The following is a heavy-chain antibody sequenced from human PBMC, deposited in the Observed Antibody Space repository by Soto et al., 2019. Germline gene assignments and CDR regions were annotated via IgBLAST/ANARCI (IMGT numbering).Heavy chain of an antibody. D-gene: IGHD3-9*01. J-gene: IGHJ4*02. CDR2: IYFRGNT. CDR3: ARLEGLATISYYFDF. CDR1: GDSINSDKYY. Sequence: HSETLSLTCSVSGDSINSDKYYWGWIRQPPGKGLEWIGSIYFRGNTYYNPSLQTRVTISLDKSKSQFSLKLNSVTAADSAVYFCARLEGLATISYYFDFWGQGALVTVSS. V-gene: IGHV4-39*01.